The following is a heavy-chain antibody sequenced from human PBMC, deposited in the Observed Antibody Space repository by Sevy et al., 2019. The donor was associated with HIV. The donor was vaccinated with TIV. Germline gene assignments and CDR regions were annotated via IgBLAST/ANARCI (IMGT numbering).Heavy chain of an antibody. V-gene: IGHV5-10-1*01. CDR1: GYSFTSYW. J-gene: IGHJ5*02. CDR3: ARHDLSGYCSSTSCYLAFDP. D-gene: IGHD2-2*01. Sequence: GESLNISCKGSGYSFTSYWISWVRQMPGKGLEWMGRIDPSDSYTNYSPSFQGHVTISADKSISTAYLQWSSLKASDTAMYYCARHDLSGYCSSTSCYLAFDPWGQGTLVTVSS. CDR2: IDPSDSYT.